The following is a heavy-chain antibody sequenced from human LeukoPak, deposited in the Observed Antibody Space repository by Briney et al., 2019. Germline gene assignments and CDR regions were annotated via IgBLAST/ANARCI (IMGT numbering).Heavy chain of an antibody. CDR1: GYTFTSYG. J-gene: IGHJ4*02. V-gene: IGHV1-18*01. CDR2: ISAYNGNT. Sequence: GASVKVPRKASGYTFTSYGISWVRQAPGQGLEWMGWISAYNGNTNYAQKLQGRVTMTTDTSTSTAYMELRSLRSDDTAVYYCARVDIVVVPTAFDYWGQGTLVTVSS. CDR3: ARVDIVVVPTAFDY. D-gene: IGHD2-2*01.